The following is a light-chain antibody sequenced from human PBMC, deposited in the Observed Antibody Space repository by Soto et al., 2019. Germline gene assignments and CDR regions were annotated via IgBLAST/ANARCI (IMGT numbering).Light chain of an antibody. CDR2: VAS. CDR3: QQYNVWPLT. J-gene: IGKJ4*01. V-gene: IGKV3-15*01. Sequence: EIVMTQSPVTLSVSPGDRATLSCRASQSVNSYLAWYQQKPGQTPKLLIYVASTMATGIPARFSGSGSGTEFTLTISSLQSEDFAVYYCQQYNVWPLTFGGGTKVEFK. CDR1: QSVNSY.